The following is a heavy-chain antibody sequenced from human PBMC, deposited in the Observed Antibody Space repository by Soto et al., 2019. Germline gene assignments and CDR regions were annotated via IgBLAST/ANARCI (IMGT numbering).Heavy chain of an antibody. V-gene: IGHV3-53*04. D-gene: IGHD2-15*01. CDR1: GFTVSSNY. CDR3: ARGPGGGFVDY. CDR2: IYSGGST. J-gene: IGHJ4*02. Sequence: EVQLVESGGGLVQPGGSLRLSCAASGFTVSSNYMSWVRQAPGKGLEWVSVIYSGGSTYYADSVKGRFTISRHNSKNTLYPQMNTLRAEDTAVYYCARGPGGGFVDYWGQGTLVTVSS.